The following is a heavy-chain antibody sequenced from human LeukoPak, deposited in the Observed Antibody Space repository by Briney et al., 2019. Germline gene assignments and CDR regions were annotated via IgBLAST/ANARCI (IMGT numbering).Heavy chain of an antibody. J-gene: IGHJ4*02. CDR1: GFTFDDYA. CDR3: AKAILGYCSSTSCHPFDY. CDR2: ISWNSGSI. Sequence: GRSLRLSCAASGFTFDDYAMHWVRHAPGKGLEWVSGISWNSGSIGYADSVKGRFTISRDNAKNSLYLQMNSLRAEDTALYYCAKAILGYCSSTSCHPFDYWGQGTLVTVSS. V-gene: IGHV3-9*01. D-gene: IGHD2-2*01.